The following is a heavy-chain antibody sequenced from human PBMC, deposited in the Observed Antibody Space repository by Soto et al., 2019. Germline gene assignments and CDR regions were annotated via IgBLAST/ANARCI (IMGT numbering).Heavy chain of an antibody. D-gene: IGHD3-9*01. Sequence: RLSCAASGYTFSSDAMHLFRQAPGTGLEWLAGISYDGTNKYYADPVKGRFTISRNKSKKMLYLQMNRLRAGDTALYYCARDQDRYSKYCLDHWGQGTLVNV. CDR1: GYTFSSDA. CDR2: ISYDGTNK. J-gene: IGHJ4*02. V-gene: IGHV3-30*04. CDR3: ARDQDRYSKYCLDH.